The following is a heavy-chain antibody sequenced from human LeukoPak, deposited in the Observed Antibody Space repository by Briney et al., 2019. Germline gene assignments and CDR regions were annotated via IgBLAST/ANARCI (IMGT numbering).Heavy chain of an antibody. J-gene: IGHJ4*02. CDR1: GGPINTGYY. Sequence: SQTLSLICTVSGGPINTGYYWNWIRQHPGKGLEWIGQIPDSGNTNYNPSLKGRVTMSVDTSQNQFSLKLSSVTAADTAVYYCARGDDHFDYWGQGSLVTVSS. V-gene: IGHV4-31*03. CDR2: IPDSGNT. CDR3: ARGDDHFDY.